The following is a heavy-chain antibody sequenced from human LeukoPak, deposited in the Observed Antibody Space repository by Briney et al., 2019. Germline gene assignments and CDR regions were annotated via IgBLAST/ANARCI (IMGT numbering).Heavy chain of an antibody. D-gene: IGHD1-26*01. CDR2: ISSSSYYI. CDR1: GFTFDDYA. V-gene: IGHV3-21*01. CDR3: PRVMYSKSYRWFDP. Sequence: PGRSLRLSCAASGFTFDDYAMHWVRQAPGKGLEWVASISSSSYYIYYSDSLKGRFTISRDNAKNSLYLQMNSLRVEDTALYYCPRVMYSKSYRWFDPWGQGTLVTVSS. J-gene: IGHJ5*02.